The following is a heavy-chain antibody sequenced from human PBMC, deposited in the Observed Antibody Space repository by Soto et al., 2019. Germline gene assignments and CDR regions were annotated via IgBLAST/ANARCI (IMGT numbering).Heavy chain of an antibody. Sequence: ASVKVSCKASGYTFTGYYMHWVRQAPGQGLEWMGWINPNSGGTNYAQKFQGWVTMTRDTSISTAYMELSRLRSDDTAVYYCARINPGGYYDSSGYYYSDAFDIWGQGTMVTVSS. CDR1: GYTFTGYY. V-gene: IGHV1-2*04. CDR3: ARINPGGYYDSSGYYYSDAFDI. D-gene: IGHD3-22*01. CDR2: INPNSGGT. J-gene: IGHJ3*02.